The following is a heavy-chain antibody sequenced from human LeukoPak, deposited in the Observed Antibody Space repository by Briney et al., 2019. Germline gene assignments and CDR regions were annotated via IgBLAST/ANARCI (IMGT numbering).Heavy chain of an antibody. CDR1: GFTFSSYS. V-gene: IGHV3-21*01. CDR2: ISSSSSYI. D-gene: IGHD6-19*01. J-gene: IGHJ4*02. CDR3: ARDLRALRLSIAVPDY. Sequence: PGGSLRLSCAASGFTFSSYSMSWVRQAPGKGLEWVSSISSSSSYIYYADSVKGRFTISRDNAKNSLYLQMNSLRAEDTAVYYCARDLRALRLSIAVPDYWGQGTLVTVSS.